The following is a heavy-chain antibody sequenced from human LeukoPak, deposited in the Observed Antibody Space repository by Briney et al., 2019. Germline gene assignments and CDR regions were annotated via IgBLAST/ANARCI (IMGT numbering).Heavy chain of an antibody. D-gene: IGHD3-10*01. CDR3: ARSEGSGSYTTYYYYYYMDV. CDR1: GYTFTGYY. Sequence: EASVKVSCKASGYTFTGYYMHWVRQAPGQGLEWMGWINPNSGGTNYAQKFQGRVTMTRDTSISTAYMELSRLRSDDTAVYYCARSEGSGSYTTYYYYYYMDVWGKGTTVTISS. CDR2: INPNSGGT. V-gene: IGHV1-2*02. J-gene: IGHJ6*03.